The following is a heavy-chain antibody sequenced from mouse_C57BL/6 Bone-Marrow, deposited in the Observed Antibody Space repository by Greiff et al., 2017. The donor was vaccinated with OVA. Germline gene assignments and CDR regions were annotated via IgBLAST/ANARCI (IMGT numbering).Heavy chain of an antibody. CDR1: GYAFSSYW. D-gene: IGHD1-1*01. CDR2: IYPGDGDT. V-gene: IGHV1-80*01. CDR3: AREEGYYGSDYFDV. Sequence: VQLHESGAELVKPGASVKISCKASGYAFSSYWMNWVKQRPGKGLEWIGQIYPGDGDTNYNGKFKGKATLTADKSSSTAYMQLSSLTSEDSAVYFCAREEGYYGSDYFDVWGTGTTVTVSS. J-gene: IGHJ1*03.